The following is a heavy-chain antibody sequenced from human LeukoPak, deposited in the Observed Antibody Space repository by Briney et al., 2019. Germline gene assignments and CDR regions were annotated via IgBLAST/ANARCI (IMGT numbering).Heavy chain of an antibody. J-gene: IGHJ4*02. V-gene: IGHV3-30*02. CDR3: AKDRVLRYFDWLFDLDY. CDR1: GLTFSNYG. CDR2: IRYDGTNK. D-gene: IGHD3-9*01. Sequence: GGSLRLSCAASGLTFSNYGMHWVRQAPGKGLEWVAFIRYDGTNKYYADSVKGRFTISRDNSNNTLYLQMNSLRPEDTAVYYCAKDRVLRYFDWLFDLDYWGQGTLVTVSS.